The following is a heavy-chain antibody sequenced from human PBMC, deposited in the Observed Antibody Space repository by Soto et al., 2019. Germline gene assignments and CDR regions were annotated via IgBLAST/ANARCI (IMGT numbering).Heavy chain of an antibody. CDR1: GFTFFAYW. J-gene: IGHJ5*01. CDR3: AKGGAYGAYAGENWFAS. Sequence: EVQLVESGGGLVQPGGSLRLSCAASGFTFFAYWIHWVRQVPGKGLVWVSRINSDGSHTSYADSVRGRFTISRDNSKNTVYLQMNSLTAEDTAVYYCAKGGAYGAYAGENWFASWGQGSLVTVSS. D-gene: IGHD4-17*01. CDR2: INSDGSHT. V-gene: IGHV3-74*01.